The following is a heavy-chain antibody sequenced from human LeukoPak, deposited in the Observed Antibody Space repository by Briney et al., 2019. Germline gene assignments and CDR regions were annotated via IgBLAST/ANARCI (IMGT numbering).Heavy chain of an antibody. V-gene: IGHV4-39*01. CDR3: VRGSTLRHYQY. D-gene: IGHD3-16*01. J-gene: IGHJ4*02. CDR1: GGSISSSSYY. CDR2: IYYSGST. Sequence: ASETLSLTGTVSGGSISSSSYYWGWIRRPPGKGLEWIGSIYYSGSTYYNPSLKSRVTVSVDTSKNQFSLNLSSVTAADTAVYYCVRGSTLRHYQYWGQGTLVTVSS.